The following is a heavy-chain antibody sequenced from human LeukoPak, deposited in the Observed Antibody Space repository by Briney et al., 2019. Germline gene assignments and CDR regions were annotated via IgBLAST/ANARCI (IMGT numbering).Heavy chain of an antibody. CDR2: IYSGGST. CDR3: ARDIGGGGWYPGYFDY. Sequence: GGSLRLSCAASGFTVSSNYMSWVRQAPGKGLEWVSVIYSGGSTYYADSVKGRFTISRDNSKNTLYLQMNSLRAEDTAVYYCARDIGGGGWYPGYFDYWGQGTLVTVSS. CDR1: GFTVSSNY. V-gene: IGHV3-53*01. J-gene: IGHJ4*02. D-gene: IGHD6-19*01.